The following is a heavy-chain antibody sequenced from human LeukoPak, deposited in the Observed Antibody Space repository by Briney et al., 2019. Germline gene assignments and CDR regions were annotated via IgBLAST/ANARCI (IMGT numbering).Heavy chain of an antibody. CDR2: IKQDGSEK. CDR3: ARVEAKYYYYDMDV. J-gene: IGHJ6*02. D-gene: IGHD4/OR15-4a*01. Sequence: GGSLRLSCAASGFTFSSYWMSWVRQAPGKGLEWVANIKQDGSEKYYVDSVKGRFTISRDNAKNSLYLQMNSLRAEDTAVYYCARVEAKYYYYDMDVWGQGTTVSVSS. CDR1: GFTFSSYW. V-gene: IGHV3-7*03.